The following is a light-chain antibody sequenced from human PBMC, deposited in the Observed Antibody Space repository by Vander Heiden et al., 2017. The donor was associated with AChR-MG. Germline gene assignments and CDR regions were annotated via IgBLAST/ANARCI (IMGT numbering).Light chain of an antibody. V-gene: IGKV3-20*01. J-gene: IGKJ5*01. CDR3: LQYGSSPIT. CDR1: QSVSSAY. Sequence: EIVLTQSPGTPSLSPGERATLSCRASQSVSSAYLAWYQQKPGQAPGLLIYGAASRATGIPDRFSGSGSGTDFTLTISRLEPEDFAVYYCLQYGSSPITFGQGTRLEIK. CDR2: GAA.